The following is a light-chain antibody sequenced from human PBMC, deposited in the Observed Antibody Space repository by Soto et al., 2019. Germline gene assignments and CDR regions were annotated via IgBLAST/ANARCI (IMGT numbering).Light chain of an antibody. J-gene: IGLJ2*01. V-gene: IGLV3-21*02. CDR3: QVWDSSSDHPVV. CDR2: DVS. Sequence: SSELTQPPSVSVAPGQTARITCGGNNIGSKSVHWYQQKPGQAPVLVVYDVSDRPSGIPERFSGSNSGNTATLTISRVEAGDEADYYCQVWDSSSDHPVVFGGGTKVTVL. CDR1: NIGSKS.